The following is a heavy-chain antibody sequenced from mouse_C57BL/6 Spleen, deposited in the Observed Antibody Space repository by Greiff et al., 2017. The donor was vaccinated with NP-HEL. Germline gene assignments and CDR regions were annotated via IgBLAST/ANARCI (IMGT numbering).Heavy chain of an antibody. CDR1: GYSITSGYD. CDR3: ARSDYDGAMDY. CDR2: ISYSGST. V-gene: IGHV3-1*01. Sequence: EVKLKESGPGMVKPSQSLSLTCTVTGYSITSGYDWHWIRHFPGNKLEWMGYISYSGSTNYNPSLKSRISITHDTSKNHFFLKLNSVTTEDTATYYCARSDYDGAMDYWGQGTSVTVSS. J-gene: IGHJ4*01. D-gene: IGHD2-4*01.